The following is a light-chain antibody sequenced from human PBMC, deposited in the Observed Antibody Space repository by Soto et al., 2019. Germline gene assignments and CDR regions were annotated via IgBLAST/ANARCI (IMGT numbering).Light chain of an antibody. CDR3: QQYDTRHT. J-gene: IGKJ4*01. V-gene: IGKV3-15*01. CDR1: QSISRN. CDR2: GAS. Sequence: EIVMTQSPGTLSVSPGGRATLSCRASQSISRNLAWYQQRPGQAPRLLIYGASTRATGTPARFSGSGSGTDFTLTISNLQSEDFAVYFCQQYDTRHTFGGGTKVEIK.